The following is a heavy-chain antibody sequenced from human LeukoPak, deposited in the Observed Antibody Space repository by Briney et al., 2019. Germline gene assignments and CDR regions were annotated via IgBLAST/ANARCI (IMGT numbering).Heavy chain of an antibody. CDR2: ISAYNGNT. V-gene: IGHV1-18*01. D-gene: IGHD1-26*01. CDR1: GYTFTSYG. CDR3: ARYGNSGELTPPPDY. Sequence: SVKVSCKASGYTFTSYGISWVRQAPGQGLEWMGWISAYNGNTKYAQKLQGIVTMTTNTSTSTAYMELRSLRSDDTAVYYCARYGNSGELTPPPDYWGQGTLVTVSS. J-gene: IGHJ4*02.